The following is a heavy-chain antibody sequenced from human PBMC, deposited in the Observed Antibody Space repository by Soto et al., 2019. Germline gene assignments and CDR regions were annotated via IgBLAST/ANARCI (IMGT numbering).Heavy chain of an antibody. J-gene: IGHJ5*02. D-gene: IGHD6-19*01. V-gene: IGHV4-31*03. CDR2: ISYSGGT. Sequence: QVQLQESGPGLVKPSQTLSLTCTVSGGSINSGDYYWSWVHQLPGEGLEWIGFISYSGGTYYNPSLESRVTISLDTSKNQFSLELNSVTAADSAVYYCAREVSPNSRGWYTVLVRWFDPWGQGTLVTVSS. CDR1: GGSINSGDYY. CDR3: AREVSPNSRGWYTVLVRWFDP.